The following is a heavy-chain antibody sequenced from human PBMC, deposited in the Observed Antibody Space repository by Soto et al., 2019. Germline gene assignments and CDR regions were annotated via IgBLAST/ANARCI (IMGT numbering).Heavy chain of an antibody. CDR1: GFALSNYA. J-gene: IGHJ4*02. Sequence: GGSLRLSCAASGFALSNYAMSWVRQAPAKGLVWVSSISGSGAGTYYADSVQGRFTISRDNAKNALYLQMNSLRAEDTAVYYCAKYTGGWDFDYWGQGTLVTVSS. CDR2: ISGSGAGT. D-gene: IGHD6-19*01. V-gene: IGHV3-23*01. CDR3: AKYTGGWDFDY.